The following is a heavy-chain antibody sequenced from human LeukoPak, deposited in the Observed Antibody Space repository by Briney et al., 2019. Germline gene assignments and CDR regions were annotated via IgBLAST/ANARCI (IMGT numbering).Heavy chain of an antibody. CDR2: IYHSGST. V-gene: IGHV4-38-2*02. CDR1: GYSISSGYY. D-gene: IGHD3-10*01. CDR3: ARGLWFGELLYSKYYFDY. Sequence: SETLSLTCTVSGYSISSGYYWGWIRQPPGRRLEWIGSIYHSGSTYYNPSLKSRVTISVDTSKNQFSLKLSSVTAADTAVYYCARGLWFGELLYSKYYFDYWGQGTLVTVSS. J-gene: IGHJ4*02.